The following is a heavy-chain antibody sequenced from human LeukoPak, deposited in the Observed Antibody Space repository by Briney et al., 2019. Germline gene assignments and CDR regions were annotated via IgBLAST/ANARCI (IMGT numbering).Heavy chain of an antibody. CDR2: IRYDGSNK. V-gene: IGHV3-30*02. D-gene: IGHD2-2*01. Sequence: GGSLRLSCAASGFTFSRYGMHWVRQAPGKGLECVAFIRYDGSNKYYADSVKGRFTISRDNSKNTLYLQMNSLRAEDTAVYYCARDFRPVVGVGGTFDYWGQGTLVTVSS. J-gene: IGHJ4*02. CDR1: GFTFSRYG. CDR3: ARDFRPVVGVGGTFDY.